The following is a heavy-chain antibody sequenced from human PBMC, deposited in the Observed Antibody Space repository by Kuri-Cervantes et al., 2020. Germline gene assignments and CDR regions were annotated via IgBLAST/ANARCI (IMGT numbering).Heavy chain of an antibody. CDR2: GGHSGTT. CDR1: GSSFSGYY. V-gene: IGHV4-34*01. CDR3: ATTPYYYCSWSYFDY. Sequence: SETLSLTCAVSGSSFSGYYWRWMRQHPGKGLEWIGEGGHSGTTNYNPSLKSRVTISVDTSKNQFSLKLSSVTAADTAVYYCATTPYYYCSWSYFDYWGQGALVTVSS. J-gene: IGHJ4*02. D-gene: IGHD3-10*01.